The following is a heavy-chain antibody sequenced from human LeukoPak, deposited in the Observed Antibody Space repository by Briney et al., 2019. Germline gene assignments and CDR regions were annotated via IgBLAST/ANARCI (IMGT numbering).Heavy chain of an antibody. V-gene: IGHV3-21*01. CDR2: ISSSSSYI. Sequence: GGSLRLSCAASGFTFSSYSMNWVRQAPGKGLEWVSSISSSSSYIYYADSVKGRFTISRDNAKNSLYLQMNSLRAEDTAVYYCAVNNWNDVRGSPGFDYWGQGTLVTVSS. CDR1: GFTFSSYS. J-gene: IGHJ4*02. D-gene: IGHD1-20*01. CDR3: AVNNWNDVRGSPGFDY.